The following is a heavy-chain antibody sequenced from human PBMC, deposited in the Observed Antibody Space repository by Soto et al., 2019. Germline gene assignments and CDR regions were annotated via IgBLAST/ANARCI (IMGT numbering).Heavy chain of an antibody. J-gene: IGHJ5*02. CDR1: GYTFTKYA. CDR2: INAGNGNT. Sequence: VKVSCKASGYTFTKYALHWVRQAPGQRLEWMGWINAGNGNTKYSQKFQGRVTITRDTSASTSYMQLSSLRSEDTAVYYCARGEGYCSGGTCYRWFDPWGQGTLVTVSS. D-gene: IGHD2-15*01. V-gene: IGHV1-3*01. CDR3: ARGEGYCSGGTCYRWFDP.